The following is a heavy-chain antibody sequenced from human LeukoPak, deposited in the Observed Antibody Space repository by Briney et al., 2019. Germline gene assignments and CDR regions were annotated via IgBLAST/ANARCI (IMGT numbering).Heavy chain of an antibody. Sequence: GASVKVSCKASGYTFASYDINWVRQAPGQGLEWMGWISGYNGDTKFAQSVQDRVTMTIDKSTRTAYMEMKTLRSDDTATYFCAREWERNFDYWGQGTLVTVSS. V-gene: IGHV1-18*01. CDR3: AREWERNFDY. CDR1: GYTFASYD. CDR2: ISGYNGDT. D-gene: IGHD1-26*01. J-gene: IGHJ4*02.